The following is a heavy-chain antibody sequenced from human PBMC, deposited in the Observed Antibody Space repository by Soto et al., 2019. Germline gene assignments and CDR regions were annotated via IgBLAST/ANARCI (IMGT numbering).Heavy chain of an antibody. CDR3: AADVPRSGSCFFES. J-gene: IGHJ4*02. CDR1: GDSVSSSSAA. Sequence: QVQLQQSSPGLVKPSQTLSLTCGISGDSVSSSSAAWNWIRQSPSRGREWLGRTYYRSKRYSEYAASVQSRISIISDTTKNQSFRRLNSVPTADTAMYYCAADVPRSGSCFFESWGQGTLVTVSS. V-gene: IGHV6-1*01. D-gene: IGHD6-19*01. CDR2: TYYRSKRYS.